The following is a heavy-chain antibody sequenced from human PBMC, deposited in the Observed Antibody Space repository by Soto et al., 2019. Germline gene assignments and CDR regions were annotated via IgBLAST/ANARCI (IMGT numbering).Heavy chain of an antibody. J-gene: IGHJ5*02. V-gene: IGHV3-23*01. CDR3: ANSEVSSVADNLFAP. CDR1: GFTFSSYA. Sequence: GGSLRLSCAASGFTFSSYAMSWVRQAPGKGLEWVSTISGSGGSTYYADSVQGRFTISRDNSKNTLYLQMNSLRAEDTAVYYCANSEVSSVADNLFAPRARGTLVPVSS. D-gene: IGHD6-19*01. CDR2: ISGSGGST.